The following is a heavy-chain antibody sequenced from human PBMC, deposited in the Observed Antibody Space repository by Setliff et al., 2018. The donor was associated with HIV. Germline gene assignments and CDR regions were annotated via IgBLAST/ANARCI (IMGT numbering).Heavy chain of an antibody. J-gene: IGHJ4*02. CDR2: FDPEDGET. CDR1: GFTLREVS. V-gene: IGHV1-24*01. Sequence: ASVKVSCKVSGFTLREVSTHWVRQAPAKGLEWMGYFDPEDGETVYALKFQGRVTMTEDTSTDTAYMELSGLRSEDTAVYYCAIDMVGGWLRPMPDFWGQGALVTVSS. D-gene: IGHD2-2*01. CDR3: AIDMVGGWLRPMPDF.